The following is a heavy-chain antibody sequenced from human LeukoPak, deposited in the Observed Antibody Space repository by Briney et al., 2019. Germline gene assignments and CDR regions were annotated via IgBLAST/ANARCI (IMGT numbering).Heavy chain of an antibody. J-gene: IGHJ5*02. V-gene: IGHV1-46*01. CDR2: INPSGGST. CDR3: ARSIAVAGTPWFDP. Sequence: ASVKVSCKASGYTFTNYFMHWVRQAPGQGLEWMGIINPSGGSTSYAQKFQGRVTMTRDMSTSTVYMELSSLRSEDTAVYYCARSIAVAGTPWFDPWGQGTLVTVSS. D-gene: IGHD6-19*01. CDR1: GYTFTNYF.